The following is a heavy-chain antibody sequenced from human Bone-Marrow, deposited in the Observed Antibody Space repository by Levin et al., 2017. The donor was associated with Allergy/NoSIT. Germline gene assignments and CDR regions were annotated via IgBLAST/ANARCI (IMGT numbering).Heavy chain of an antibody. CDR2: FDPEDADM. J-gene: IGHJ4*02. V-gene: IGHV1-24*01. CDR3: ATIRGQFYFDD. D-gene: IGHD3-16*01. CDR1: GYTLAELS. Sequence: GESLKISCKVSGYTLAELSVHWVRQSPGRGLEWMGGFDPEDADMIYPQKFQGRVTLTESTSTDTAYMELSSLTSEDTAVYYCATIRGQFYFDDWGQGTLVTVS.